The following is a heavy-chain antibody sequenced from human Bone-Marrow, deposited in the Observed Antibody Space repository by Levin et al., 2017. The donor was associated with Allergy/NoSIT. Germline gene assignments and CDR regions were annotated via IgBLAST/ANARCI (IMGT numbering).Heavy chain of an antibody. Sequence: GESLKISCAASGFTFSSYSMTWVRQAPGKGLECVSIISGGGGTIYYADSVKGRFTISRDNSKNTLYLQMNSLRAEDTAIYYCAKEYSDYPDPFDYWGQGTLVTVSS. V-gene: IGHV3-23*01. J-gene: IGHJ4*02. CDR3: AKEYSDYPDPFDY. CDR2: ISGGGGTI. D-gene: IGHD4-11*01. CDR1: GFTFSSYS.